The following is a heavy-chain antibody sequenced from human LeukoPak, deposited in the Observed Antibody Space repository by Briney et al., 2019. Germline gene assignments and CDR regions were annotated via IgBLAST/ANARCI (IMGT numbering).Heavy chain of an antibody. CDR2: INRSGST. Sequence: SETLSLTCTVSGGSISSGSYYWSWIRQPPGKGLEWIGEINRSGSTNYTPSLKSRVTISVDTSKNQFSLKLSSVTAADTAVYYCARLHLVSSGWYPMADSWGQGTLVTVSS. CDR3: ARLHLVSSGWYPMADS. D-gene: IGHD6-19*01. V-gene: IGHV4-39*07. J-gene: IGHJ4*02. CDR1: GGSISSGSYY.